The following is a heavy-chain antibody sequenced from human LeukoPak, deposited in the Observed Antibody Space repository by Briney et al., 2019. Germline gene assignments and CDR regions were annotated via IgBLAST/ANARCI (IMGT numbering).Heavy chain of an antibody. CDR3: ARGLGYDFWSGSLDV. D-gene: IGHD3-3*01. J-gene: IGHJ6*04. CDR1: GGSFSGYY. CDR2: INHSGST. V-gene: IGHV4-34*01. Sequence: SETLSLTCAVYGGSFSGYYWSWIRQPPGKGLEWIGEINHSGSTNYNPSLKSRVTISVDTSKNQFSLKLSSVTAADTAVYYSARGLGYDFWSGSLDVWGKGTTVTVSS.